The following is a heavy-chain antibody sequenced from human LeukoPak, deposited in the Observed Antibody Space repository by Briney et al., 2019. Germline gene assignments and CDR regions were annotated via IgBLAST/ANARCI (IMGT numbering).Heavy chain of an antibody. Sequence: PGGSLRLPCAASGFTFSSYATSWVRQAPGKGLECISGFSGSGGSTYYADSVKGRFTISRDNSKNTLYLQMNSLRAEDTAVYYCARDYSGSNYYYYYMDVWGKGTTVTVSS. CDR3: ARDYSGSNYYYYYMDV. CDR2: FSGSGGST. J-gene: IGHJ6*03. D-gene: IGHD1-26*01. CDR1: GFTFSSYA. V-gene: IGHV3-23*01.